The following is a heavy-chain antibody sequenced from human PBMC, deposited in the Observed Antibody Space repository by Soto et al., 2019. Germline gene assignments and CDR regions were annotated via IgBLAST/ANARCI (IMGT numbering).Heavy chain of an antibody. J-gene: IGHJ6*02. CDR1: GGSISSGGYY. D-gene: IGHD5-12*01. CDR2: IYYSGST. Sequence: SETVSLTCTVSGGSISSGGYYWSWIRQHPGKGLEWIGYIYYSGSTYYNPSLKSRVTISVDTSKNQFSLKLSFVTAGDTAVYYCARDKTLPFVSQGAWLVSGDYYGMEVWRQDTTVTVSS. CDR3: ARDKTLPFVSQGAWLVSGDYYGMEV. V-gene: IGHV4-31*03.